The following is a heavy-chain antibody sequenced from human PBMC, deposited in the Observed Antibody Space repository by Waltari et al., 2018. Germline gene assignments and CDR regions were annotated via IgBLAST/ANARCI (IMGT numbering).Heavy chain of an antibody. J-gene: IGHJ2*01. CDR1: GFTFSSYC. CDR2: INSDGSTT. Sequence: EVQLVESGGGLVQPGGSLGLSGVTSGFTFSSYCMHWVRQVPGNWLVWVSRINSDGSTTSYADSVKGRFTISRDNAKNTLYLHMNSLRADDTSVYYCARAQLTMARNLDLWGSGTLVTVS. CDR3: ARAQLTMARNLDL. D-gene: IGHD3-10*01. V-gene: IGHV3-74*01.